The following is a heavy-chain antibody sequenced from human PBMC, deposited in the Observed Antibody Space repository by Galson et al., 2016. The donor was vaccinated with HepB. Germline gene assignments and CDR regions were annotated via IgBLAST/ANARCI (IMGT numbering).Heavy chain of an antibody. CDR3: AKDLLSDYVWGSYRFQD. J-gene: IGHJ4*02. Sequence: SLRLSCAVSGFSFSTYAMSWVRQAPGKGLVWVSTIGGSGDNTYYADSVKGRFTISRDNSMNTLYLQMISLGAEDTAVYYCAKDLLSDYVWGSYRFQDWGQGAPVTVSS. CDR2: IGGSGDNT. D-gene: IGHD3-16*02. V-gene: IGHV3-23*01. CDR1: GFSFSTYA.